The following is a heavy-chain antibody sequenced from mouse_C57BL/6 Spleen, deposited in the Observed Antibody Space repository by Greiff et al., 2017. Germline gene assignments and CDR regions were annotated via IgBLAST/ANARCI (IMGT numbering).Heavy chain of an antibody. J-gene: IGHJ4*01. D-gene: IGHD2-14*01. V-gene: IGHV1-76*01. CDR1: GYTFTDYY. CDR3: ARGVPMDY. CDR2: IYPGSGNT. Sequence: VQLVESGAELVRPGASVKLSCKASGYTFTDYYINWVKQRPGQGLEWIARIYPGSGNTYYNEKFKGKATLTAEKSSSTAYMQLSSLTSEDSAVYFCARGVPMDYWGQGTSVTVSS.